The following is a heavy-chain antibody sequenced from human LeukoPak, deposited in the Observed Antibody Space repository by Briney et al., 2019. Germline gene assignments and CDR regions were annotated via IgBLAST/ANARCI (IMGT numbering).Heavy chain of an antibody. V-gene: IGHV3-7*01. J-gene: IGHJ4*02. CDR3: ARGNEHGYSGYDTFDY. D-gene: IGHD5-12*01. CDR2: IKQDGSEK. Sequence: GGSLRLSCAASGFTFSSYWMSWVRQAPGKGLEWVANIKQDGSEKYYVDSVKGRFTISRDNAKNSLYLQMNSLRAEDTAVYYCARGNEHGYSGYDTFDYWGQGTLVTVSS. CDR1: GFTFSSYW.